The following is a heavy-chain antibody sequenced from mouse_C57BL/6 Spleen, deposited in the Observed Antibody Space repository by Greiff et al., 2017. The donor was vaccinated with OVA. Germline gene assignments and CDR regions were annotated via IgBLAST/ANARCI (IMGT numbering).Heavy chain of an antibody. Sequence: QVQLQQPGAELVMPGASVKLSCKASGYTFTSYWMHWVKQRPGQGLEWIGEIDPSDSYTNYNQKFKGKSTLTVDKSSSTAYMQLSSLTSEDSAVYYCAMRTAQASFAYWGQGTLVTVSA. CDR2: IDPSDSYT. V-gene: IGHV1-69*01. D-gene: IGHD3-2*02. CDR1: GYTFTSYW. J-gene: IGHJ3*01. CDR3: AMRTAQASFAY.